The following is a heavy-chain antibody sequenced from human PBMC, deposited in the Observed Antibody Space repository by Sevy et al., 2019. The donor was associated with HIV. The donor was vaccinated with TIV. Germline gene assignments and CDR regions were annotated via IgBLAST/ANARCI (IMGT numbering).Heavy chain of an antibody. CDR2: IFHSGTT. D-gene: IGHD3-10*02. Sequence: SETLSLTCAVSGYSITTGSYWGWIRQAPGKGLEWIGNIFHSGTTYYNPSLKRRVTISVDTSKNQFSLMLTSVTSADSAVYFCARDPAEGELLLMFGGWRWFDPWGQGTLVTVSS. CDR1: GYSITTGSY. CDR3: ARDPAEGELLLMFGGWRWFDP. J-gene: IGHJ5*02. V-gene: IGHV4-38-2*02.